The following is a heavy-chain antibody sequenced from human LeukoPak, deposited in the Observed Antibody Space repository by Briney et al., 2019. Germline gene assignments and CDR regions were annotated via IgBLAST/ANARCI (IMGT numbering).Heavy chain of an antibody. D-gene: IGHD6-6*01. V-gene: IGHV3-7*01. Sequence: GGSLRLSCAASGFTFSSYWMSWVRQAPGKGLEWVANVKQVGSEKYYVDSVKGRFTISRDNAKNSLYLHMNSLRAEDTAVYYCARDKGSSSSMDYWGQGTLVTVSS. J-gene: IGHJ4*02. CDR2: VKQVGSEK. CDR3: ARDKGSSSSMDY. CDR1: GFTFSSYW.